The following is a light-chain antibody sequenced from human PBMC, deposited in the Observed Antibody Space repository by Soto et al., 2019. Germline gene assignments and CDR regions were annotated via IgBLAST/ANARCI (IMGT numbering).Light chain of an antibody. V-gene: IGLV7-46*01. CDR3: LLSYNGPYV. CDR1: TGAVTNGHY. CDR2: DTT. J-gene: IGLJ1*01. Sequence: QAVVTQEPSLTVCPGGTGRFTWCAGTGAVTNGHYPYWFQQKPGQAPRTLIYDTTNRHSWTPARFSGSLLGGKAALTLSGAQPEDEAEYYCLLSYNGPYVFGTGTKVTVL.